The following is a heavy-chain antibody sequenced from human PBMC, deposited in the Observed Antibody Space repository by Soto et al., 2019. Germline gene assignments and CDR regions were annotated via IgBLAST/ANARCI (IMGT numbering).Heavy chain of an antibody. Sequence: QVHLQESGPGLVKPSGTLSLTCTVSGDSINTDAWWNWVRQPPGKGLEWIGEIYHGGNINYNPSLKSRVTISPAKSKNQLSLTLNYVTAADTAIYFCARDYQYTDNWAFDYWGQGALVIVSS. V-gene: IGHV4-4*02. CDR1: GDSINTDAW. CDR3: ARDYQYTDNWAFDY. CDR2: IYHGGNI. D-gene: IGHD3-16*02. J-gene: IGHJ4*02.